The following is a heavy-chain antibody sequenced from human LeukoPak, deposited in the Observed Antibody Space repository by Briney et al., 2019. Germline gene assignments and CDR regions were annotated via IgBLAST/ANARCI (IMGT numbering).Heavy chain of an antibody. V-gene: IGHV3-7*03. CDR2: IKQDGSEK. CDR3: ARDWTVTTSGGYFDL. Sequence: HPGGSLRLSCAVSGFTFSSYWMSWVRQAPGKGLEWVANIKQDGSEKYYVDSVKGRFTISRDNAKNSLYLQMNSLRAEDTAVYFCARDWTVTTSGGYFDLWGRGTLVTVSS. D-gene: IGHD4-11*01. CDR1: GFTFSSYW. J-gene: IGHJ2*01.